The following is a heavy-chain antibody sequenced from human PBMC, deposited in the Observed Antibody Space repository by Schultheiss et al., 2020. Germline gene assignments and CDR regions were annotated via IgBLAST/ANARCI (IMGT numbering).Heavy chain of an antibody. CDR3: ARPSGTLSGFDI. CDR1: GFTFSSYE. J-gene: IGHJ3*02. CDR2: ISSSGSTI. Sequence: GGSLRLSCAASGFTFSSYEMNWVRQAPGKGLEWVSYISSSGSTIYYADSVKGRFTISRDNAKNSLYLQMNSLRAEDTAVYYCARPSGTLSGFDIWGQGTMVTVSS. D-gene: IGHD6-13*01. V-gene: IGHV3-48*03.